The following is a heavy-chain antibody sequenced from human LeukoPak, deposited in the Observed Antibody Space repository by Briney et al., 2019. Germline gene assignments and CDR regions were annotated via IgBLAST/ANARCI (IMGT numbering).Heavy chain of an antibody. J-gene: IGHJ4*02. Sequence: GGSLRPSCAASGFTFSTYAMSWVRQAPGKRLEWVSGISGSGDTTYYADSVKGRFTISRDNAKNSLYLQMNSLRAEDTAVYYCARDSSWYSDYWGQGTLVTVSS. CDR3: ARDSSWYSDY. D-gene: IGHD6-13*01. CDR2: ISGSGDTT. CDR1: GFTFSTYA. V-gene: IGHV3-23*01.